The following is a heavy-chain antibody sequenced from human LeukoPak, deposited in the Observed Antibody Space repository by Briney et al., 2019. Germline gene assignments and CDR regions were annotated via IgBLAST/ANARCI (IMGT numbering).Heavy chain of an antibody. J-gene: IGHJ4*02. CDR3: ARSHSSSSYFDY. V-gene: IGHV3-30-3*01. Sequence: GGSLRLSCAASGFTFSDYAMQWVRQAPGKGLESVADISYDGSKIYFADSVKGRFTISRDNSKNMVYLQMNSLRAEDTAVYYCARSHSSSSYFDYWGQGTLVTVSS. CDR2: ISYDGSKI. CDR1: GFTFSDYA. D-gene: IGHD6-13*01.